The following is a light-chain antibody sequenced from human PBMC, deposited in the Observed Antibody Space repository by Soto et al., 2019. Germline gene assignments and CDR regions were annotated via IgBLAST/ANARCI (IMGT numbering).Light chain of an antibody. Sequence: DIQMPQSPSTLSASVGDSVTITCRASQSISSWLAWYQQKPGKAPKLLIYDASSLESGVPSRFSGSGSGTEFTLTISSLQPDDFATYYCKQYNSYAWTFGQGTKVDIK. CDR2: DAS. V-gene: IGKV1-5*01. J-gene: IGKJ1*01. CDR3: KQYNSYAWT. CDR1: QSISSW.